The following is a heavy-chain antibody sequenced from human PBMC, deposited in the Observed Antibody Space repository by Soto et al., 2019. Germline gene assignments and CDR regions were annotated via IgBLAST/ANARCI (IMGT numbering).Heavy chain of an antibody. CDR3: AKAPGGWIQLLLPLDY. CDR1: GFTFSSYG. V-gene: IGHV3-30*18. Sequence: QVQLVESGGGVVQPGRSLRLSCAASGFTFSSYGMHWVRQAPGKGLEWVAVISYDGSNKYYADSVKGRFTISRDNSKNTLYLQMNSLRAEDTAVYYCAKAPGGWIQLLLPLDYWGQGTLVTVSS. CDR2: ISYDGSNK. J-gene: IGHJ4*02. D-gene: IGHD5-18*01.